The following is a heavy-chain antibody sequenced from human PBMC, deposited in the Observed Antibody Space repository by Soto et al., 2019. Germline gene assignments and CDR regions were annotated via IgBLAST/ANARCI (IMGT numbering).Heavy chain of an antibody. CDR3: ARGLYCSGCSFSRRAKWLHP. V-gene: IGHV4-38-2*01. Sequence: SETLSLTCGVSGYLISSGFFWVWIRQPPGKGLEWVGSSHHSGSTYYNPSLKSRVTISLDTSKNQLSLKLNSVTAADTAVYYCARGLYCSGCSFSRRAKWLHPPGPGPLVTVSS. J-gene: IGHJ5*02. D-gene: IGHD2-15*01. CDR2: SHHSGST. CDR1: GYLISSGFF.